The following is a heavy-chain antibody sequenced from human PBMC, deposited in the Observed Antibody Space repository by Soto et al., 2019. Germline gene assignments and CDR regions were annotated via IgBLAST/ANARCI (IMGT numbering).Heavy chain of an antibody. V-gene: IGHV1-69*13. CDR3: ARESLAAQKYNWFDP. Sequence: SVKVSCKASGGTFSSYAITWVRQAPGQGLEWMGGIIPIFGTANYAQKFQGRVTITADESTSTAYMELSSLRSEDTAVYYCARESLAAQKYNWFDPWGQGTLVTVSS. D-gene: IGHD6-6*01. CDR2: IIPIFGTA. CDR1: GGTFSSYA. J-gene: IGHJ5*02.